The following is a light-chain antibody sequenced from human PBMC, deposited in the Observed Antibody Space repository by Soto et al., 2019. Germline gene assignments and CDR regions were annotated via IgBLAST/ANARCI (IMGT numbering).Light chain of an antibody. V-gene: IGLV2-14*01. CDR1: RSDVGRYNY. CDR2: EVT. J-gene: IGLJ1*01. Sequence: QSVLTQPASVSGSPGQSITIYCSGTRSDVGRYNYVSWYQQYPGRAPKLIIYEVTNRPLGVSDRFSGSKSGNVASLTISGLQAADEPAYDCGSYTATYIRIFGAGTKVT. CDR3: GSYTATYIRI.